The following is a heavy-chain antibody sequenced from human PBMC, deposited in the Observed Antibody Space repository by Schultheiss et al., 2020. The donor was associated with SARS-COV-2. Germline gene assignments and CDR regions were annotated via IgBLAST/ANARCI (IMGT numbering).Heavy chain of an antibody. J-gene: IGHJ4*02. D-gene: IGHD3-22*01. V-gene: IGHV3-23*01. CDR2: ISGSGGST. CDR3: ANCGYYWGLFDY. CDR1: GFTFSSYA. Sequence: GGSLRLSCSASGFTFSSYAMHWVRQAPGKGLEWVSAISGSGGSTYYADSVKGRFTISRDNSKNTLYLQMNSLRAEDTAVYYCANCGYYWGLFDYWGQGTLVTVSS.